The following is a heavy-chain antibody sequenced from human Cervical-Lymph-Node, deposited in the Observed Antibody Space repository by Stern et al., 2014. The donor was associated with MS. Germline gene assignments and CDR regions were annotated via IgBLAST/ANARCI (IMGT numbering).Heavy chain of an antibody. Sequence: EVQLVETWGDLVQPGGSLRLSCAASGFTFNKYAINWVRQAPGKGLEWVSTISGSGSSIYYADSVKGRFTISRDNSENTLYLQMHSLRAEDTAIYYCAKQYFDSSGYSYYYGMDVWGQGTTVTVSS. V-gene: IGHV3-23*04. CDR2: ISGSGSSI. CDR1: GFTFNKYA. J-gene: IGHJ6*02. CDR3: AKQYFDSSGYSYYYGMDV. D-gene: IGHD3-22*01.